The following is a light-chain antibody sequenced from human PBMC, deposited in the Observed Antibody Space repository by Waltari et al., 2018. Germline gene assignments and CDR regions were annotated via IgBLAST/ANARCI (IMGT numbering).Light chain of an antibody. CDR2: KAS. CDR3: QQCYSYTYT. J-gene: IGKJ2*01. Sequence: DIQVTQSPSTLSAAVGDRVTITCRASQSVGTWLAWYQQKPGKAPNLLIYKASSLESGVPSRFSGSGSGTEFTLTITSLQPDDFATYYCQQCYSYTYTFGQGTKLEI. CDR1: QSVGTW. V-gene: IGKV1-5*03.